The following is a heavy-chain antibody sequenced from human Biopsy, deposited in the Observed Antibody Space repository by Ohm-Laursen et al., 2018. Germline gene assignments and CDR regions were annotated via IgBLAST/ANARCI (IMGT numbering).Heavy chain of an antibody. Sequence: SVKVSCKASGYTFTSYGISWVRQAPGQGLEWMGIINPSGGSTTYAQKFQGRVTMTRDTSTSTVYMELSSLRSEDTAVYYCARNAWPTLSTMIVVVKGFNWFDPWGQGTLVTVSS. CDR1: GYTFTSYG. CDR3: ARNAWPTLSTMIVVVKGFNWFDP. J-gene: IGHJ5*02. V-gene: IGHV1-46*01. CDR2: INPSGGST. D-gene: IGHD3-22*01.